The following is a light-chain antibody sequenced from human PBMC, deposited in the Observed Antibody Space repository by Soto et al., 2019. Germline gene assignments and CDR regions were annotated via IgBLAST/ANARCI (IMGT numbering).Light chain of an antibody. CDR1: ISDVGGYNS. CDR3: CSFTSSSTPGYV. V-gene: IGLV2-14*03. J-gene: IGLJ1*01. CDR2: DVS. Sequence: QSMLAQPASVSGSPGQSVAISCAGTISDVGGYNSVSWYQQHPGKAPKLMIYDVSNRPSGVSNRFSGSKSVNTASLTISGLQAEDEADYYCCSFTSSSTPGYVFGTGTKVTVL.